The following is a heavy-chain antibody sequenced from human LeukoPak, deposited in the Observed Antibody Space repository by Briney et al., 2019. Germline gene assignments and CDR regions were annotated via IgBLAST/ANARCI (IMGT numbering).Heavy chain of an antibody. CDR1: GFTFSSYA. CDR2: ISYNGSNK. V-gene: IGHV3-30-3*01. J-gene: IGHJ4*02. D-gene: IGHD3-10*01. CDR3: AKDSQTMVRGVIDY. Sequence: PGRSLRLSCAASGFTFSSYAMHWVRQAPGKGLEWVAVISYNGSNKYYADSVKGRFTISRDNSKNTLYLQMNSLRAEDTAVYYCAKDSQTMVRGVIDYWGQGTLVTVSS.